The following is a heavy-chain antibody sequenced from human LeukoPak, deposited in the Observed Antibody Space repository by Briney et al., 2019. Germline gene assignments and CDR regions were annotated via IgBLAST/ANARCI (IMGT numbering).Heavy chain of an antibody. CDR1: GFTFDDYA. CDR3: AKMGTSGYQSDY. V-gene: IGHV3-43D*03. Sequence: GGSLRLSCAASGFTFDDYAMHWVRQAPGKGLEWVSLISWDGGSPYYADSVKGRFTISRDNSKNSLYLQMNSLRAEDTALYYCAKMGTSGYQSDYWGQGTLVTVSS. J-gene: IGHJ4*02. CDR2: ISWDGGSP. D-gene: IGHD3-3*01.